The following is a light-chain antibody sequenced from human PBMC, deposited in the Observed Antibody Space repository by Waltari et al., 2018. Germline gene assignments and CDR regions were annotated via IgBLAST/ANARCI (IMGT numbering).Light chain of an antibody. CDR3: QSADSSGTYV. CDR2: KDS. CDR1: ALPKQY. V-gene: IGLV3-25*03. Sequence: SYELTQPPSVSVSPGQTARITCSGDALPKQYAYWYQQKPGQAPGRVIYKDSEGPSGIPERFSGSSSGTTVTLTISGVQAEDEADYYCQSADSSGTYVFGTGTKVTVL. J-gene: IGLJ1*01.